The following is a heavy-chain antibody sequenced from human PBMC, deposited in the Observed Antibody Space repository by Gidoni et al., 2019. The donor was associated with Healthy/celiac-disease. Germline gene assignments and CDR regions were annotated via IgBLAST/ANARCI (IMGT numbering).Heavy chain of an antibody. CDR1: GFTFSSYA. J-gene: IGHJ3*02. CDR3: EGWELLYDAFDI. D-gene: IGHD1-26*01. Sequence: EVQLLESGGGLVQPGGSLRLSCAASGFTFSSYAMSWVRQAPGKGLEWVSAISGSGGCTYYADSVKGRFTISRDNSKNTLYLQMNSLRAEDTAVYYCEGWELLYDAFDIWGQGTMVTVSS. CDR2: ISGSGGCT. V-gene: IGHV3-23*01.